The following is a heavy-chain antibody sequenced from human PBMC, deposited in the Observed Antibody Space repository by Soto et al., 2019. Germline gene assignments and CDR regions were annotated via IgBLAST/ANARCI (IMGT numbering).Heavy chain of an antibody. D-gene: IGHD3-10*01. CDR2: INAGNGNT. J-gene: IGHJ6*03. Sequence: SATISAKPAGYTLNPYPMQWLRQAHQQRPEWLGWINAGNGNTKYSQKFQGRVTITRDTSASTAYMELSSLRSEDTAVYYCARQTPSTYYYGSGSRYYYYCMDVWGKGTTVTVSS. CDR1: GYTLNPYP. CDR3: ARQTPSTYYYGSGSRYYYYCMDV. V-gene: IGHV1-3*01.